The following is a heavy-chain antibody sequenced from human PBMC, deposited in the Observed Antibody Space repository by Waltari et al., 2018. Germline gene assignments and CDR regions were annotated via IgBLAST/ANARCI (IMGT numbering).Heavy chain of an antibody. J-gene: IGHJ4*02. V-gene: IGHV3-30*03. CDR3: ASDPSRLSTPGGYFDN. D-gene: IGHD2-8*02. CDR2: ITYDGKHK. Sequence: QVQLVESGGGVVQPGKSLRLSCSASGFSFSGFSMHWVRQAPGKGLEWVAVITYDGKHKDYADDVKGRFTSSRDNSKNTVYLQMNILRLQDTAVYYCASDPSRLSTPGGYFDNWGQGTLVTVSS. CDR1: GFSFSGFS.